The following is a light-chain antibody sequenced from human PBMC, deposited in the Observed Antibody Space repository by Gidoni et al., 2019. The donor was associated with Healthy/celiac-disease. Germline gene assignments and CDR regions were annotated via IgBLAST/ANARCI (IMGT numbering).Light chain of an antibody. CDR2: KAS. Sequence: DIQMTQSPSTLPASVGDRVTITCRASQSISSWLAWYQPKPGKAPKLLIYKASSLESGVPSRSSGSGSGTEFTLTISSLQPDGFATYYCQQYNSYSTFGQGTKLEIK. CDR3: QQYNSYST. CDR1: QSISSW. V-gene: IGKV1-5*03. J-gene: IGKJ2*01.